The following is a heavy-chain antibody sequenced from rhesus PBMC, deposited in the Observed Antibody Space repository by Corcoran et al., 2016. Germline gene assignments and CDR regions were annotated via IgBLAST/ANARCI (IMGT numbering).Heavy chain of an antibody. J-gene: IGHJ4*01. Sequence: QVQLQESGPGLVKPSQTLSLTCAIAGDSGSSTRADWKWNRQSPSRGLEWLGRTYYKSKWYNEYAQTEQNRITINPDTSKNHFSLQLNSVTPEDMAVYYCARAGVSAAGLDYWGQGVLVTVSS. D-gene: IGHD6S26*01. CDR1: GDSGSSTRAD. V-gene: IGHV6-1*01. CDR3: ARAGVSAAGLDY. CDR2: TYYKSKWYN.